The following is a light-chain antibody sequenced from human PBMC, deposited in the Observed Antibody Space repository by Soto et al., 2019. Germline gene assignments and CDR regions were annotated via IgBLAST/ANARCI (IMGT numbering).Light chain of an antibody. J-gene: IGKJ1*01. CDR1: QSISSW. CDR3: QQYNSRPHT. V-gene: IGKV1-5*01. CDR2: AAS. Sequence: IQMTKSPSTLSGSVGDRVTITCRASQSISSWLACYQQKPGKAPQRLIYAASSLERGVPSSFSGSGSGTEFTLTISSLQSEDFAVYFCQQYNSRPHTFGQGTKVDI.